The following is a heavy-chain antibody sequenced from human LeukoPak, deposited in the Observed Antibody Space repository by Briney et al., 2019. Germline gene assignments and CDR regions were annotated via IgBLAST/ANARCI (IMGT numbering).Heavy chain of an antibody. CDR3: ARHHEQQPDPNDAFYI. Sequence: SQTLSLTCAISGDSVSSKSAAWNWIRQSPSRGLEWLGRTYYRSKWYNDYAVSVKSRITINPDTSKNQFSLQLNSVTPEDTAVYYCARHHEQQPDPNDAFYIWGQGTMVTVSS. CDR2: TYYRSKWYN. D-gene: IGHD6-13*01. CDR1: GDSVSSKSAA. V-gene: IGHV6-1*01. J-gene: IGHJ3*02.